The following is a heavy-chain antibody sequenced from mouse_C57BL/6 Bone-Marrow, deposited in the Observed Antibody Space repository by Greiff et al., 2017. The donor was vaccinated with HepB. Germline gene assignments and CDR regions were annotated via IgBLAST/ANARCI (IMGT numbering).Heavy chain of an antibody. CDR1: GYTFTSYG. CDR3: ARWGQLRLGAWFAY. V-gene: IGHV1-81*01. J-gene: IGHJ3*01. D-gene: IGHD3-2*02. Sequence: QVQLQQSGAELARPGASVKLSCKASGYTFTSYGLSWVKQRTGQGLEWIGEIYPRSGNTYYNEKFKGKATLTADKSSSTAYMALRSLTSEESAVYFCARWGQLRLGAWFAYWGQGTLVTVSA. CDR2: IYPRSGNT.